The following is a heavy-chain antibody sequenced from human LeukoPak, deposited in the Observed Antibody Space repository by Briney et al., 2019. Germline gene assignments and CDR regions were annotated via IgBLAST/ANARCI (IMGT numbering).Heavy chain of an antibody. J-gene: IGHJ4*02. CDR3: ARDSDHYDSSGYFLGIMEGPY. D-gene: IGHD3-22*01. CDR2: ISRSSSNI. Sequence: PGGSLRLSCAASGFTFSKYSMNWVRQAPGKGLEWVSSISRSSSNIYYADSVKGRFTISRDNAKNSLYLQMNSLRAEDTALYYCARDSDHYDSSGYFLGIMEGPYWGQGTLVTVSS. V-gene: IGHV3-21*06. CDR1: GFTFSKYS.